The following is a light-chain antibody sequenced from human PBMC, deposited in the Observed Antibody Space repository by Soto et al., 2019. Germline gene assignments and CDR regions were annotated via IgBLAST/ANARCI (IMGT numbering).Light chain of an antibody. Sequence: QSVLNQPPSVSGAPGQSVTISRTGTSSVVGSYNRVSWYQQPPGTAPKLMIYEVTNRPPGVPDRFSGSKSGNTASLTISGLQAEDEADYYCSSYTSSDTYVFGTGTKVTVL. CDR1: SSVVGSYNR. V-gene: IGLV2-18*02. CDR3: SSYTSSDTYV. CDR2: EVT. J-gene: IGLJ1*01.